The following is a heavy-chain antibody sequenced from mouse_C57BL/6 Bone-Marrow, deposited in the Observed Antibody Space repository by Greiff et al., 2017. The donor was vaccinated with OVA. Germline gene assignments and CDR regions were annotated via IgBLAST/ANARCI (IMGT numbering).Heavy chain of an antibody. Sequence: QVQLQQPGAELVRPGSSVKLSCKASGYTFTSYWMHWVKQRPIQGLEWIGNIDPSDSDTHYNQKFKDKATLTVDKSSSTAYMQLSSLTSEDSAVYYCARGELLPYYFDYWGQGTTLTVSS. J-gene: IGHJ2*01. D-gene: IGHD2-12*01. CDR1: GYTFTSYW. CDR3: ARGELLPYYFDY. CDR2: IDPSDSDT. V-gene: IGHV1-52*01.